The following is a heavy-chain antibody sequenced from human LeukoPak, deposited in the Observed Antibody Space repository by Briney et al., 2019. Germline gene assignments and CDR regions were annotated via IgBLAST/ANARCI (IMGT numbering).Heavy chain of an antibody. Sequence: SETLSLTCTVSGVSLSDTSNYWAWIRQPPGKGLELIGTLHYSAGAHYNPSLQSRATISLDRSRDQFSLRLTSVTSADTAVYYCARDWDGGYNFNALDIWGQGTMVTVSS. V-gene: IGHV4-39*07. D-gene: IGHD5-24*01. CDR2: LHYSAGA. CDR1: GVSLSDTSNY. CDR3: ARDWDGGYNFNALDI. J-gene: IGHJ3*02.